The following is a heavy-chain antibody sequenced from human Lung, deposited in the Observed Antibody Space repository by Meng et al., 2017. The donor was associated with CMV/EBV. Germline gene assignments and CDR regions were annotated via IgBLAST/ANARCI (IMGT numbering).Heavy chain of an antibody. CDR2: IRSKAYGGTT. Sequence: GGSLRLXXTASGFTFGDYAMSWVRQAPGKGLEWVGFIRSKAYGGTTEYAASVKGRFTISRDDSKSIAYLQMNSLKTEDTAVYYCTSLVIAILGGLWFDPWGQGTXVTVSS. D-gene: IGHD2-21*01. CDR3: TSLVIAILGGLWFDP. CDR1: GFTFGDYA. V-gene: IGHV3-49*04. J-gene: IGHJ5*02.